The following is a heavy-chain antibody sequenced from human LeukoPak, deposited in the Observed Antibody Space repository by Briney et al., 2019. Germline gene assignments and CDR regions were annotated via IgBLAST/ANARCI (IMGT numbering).Heavy chain of an antibody. J-gene: IGHJ4*02. V-gene: IGHV1-18*01. CDR1: GYTFTRYG. CDR2: ISAYNGNT. D-gene: IGHD2-8*01. CDR3: ARDERTYSTNGVCPYFDY. Sequence: ASVKVSCKASGYTFTRYGISWVRQAPGQGLEWMGWISAYNGNTNYAQKLQGRVTVTTDTSTSTAYMELRSLRSDDTAVYYCARDERTYSTNGVCPYFDYWGQGTLVTVSS.